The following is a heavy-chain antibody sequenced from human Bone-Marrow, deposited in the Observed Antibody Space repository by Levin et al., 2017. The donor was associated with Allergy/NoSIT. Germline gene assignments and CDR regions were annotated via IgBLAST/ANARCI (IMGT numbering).Heavy chain of an antibody. CDR3: AKGGYSYGSGAFDI. CDR2: ISYDGSNK. CDR1: GFTFSSYG. Sequence: GGSLRLSCAASGFTFSSYGMHWVRQAPGKGLEWVAVISYDGSNKYYADSVKGRFTISRDNSKNTLYLQMNSLRAEDTAVYYCAKGGYSYGSGAFDIWGQGTMVTVSS. D-gene: IGHD5-18*01. V-gene: IGHV3-30*18. J-gene: IGHJ3*02.